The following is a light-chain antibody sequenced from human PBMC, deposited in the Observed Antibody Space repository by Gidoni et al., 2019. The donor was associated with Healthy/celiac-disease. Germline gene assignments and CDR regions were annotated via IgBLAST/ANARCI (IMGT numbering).Light chain of an antibody. CDR2: DAS. V-gene: IGKV3-11*01. Sequence: EIVLTQSPATLSLSPGERATLSCRASQSVSSYLAWYQQKPGQAPRLLIYDASNRATGIPARFSGSGSGTDFTLTISSLEPEDCAVYYCQQRSNWPPVYTFXQXTKLEIK. J-gene: IGKJ2*01. CDR3: QQRSNWPPVYT. CDR1: QSVSSY.